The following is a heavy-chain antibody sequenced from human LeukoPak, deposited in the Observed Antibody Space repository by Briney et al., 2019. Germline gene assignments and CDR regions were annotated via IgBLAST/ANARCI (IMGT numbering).Heavy chain of an antibody. CDR3: ARVPARYGGWSSYYFDY. CDR2: INPNSGGT. D-gene: IGHD4-23*01. J-gene: IGHJ4*02. V-gene: IGHV1-2*04. CDR1: GYTFTGYY. Sequence: ASVKVSCKASGYTFTGYYMHWVRQAPGQGLEWMGWINPNSGGTNYAQKFQGWVTMTRDTSISTAYMELSRLRSDDTAVYYCARVPARYGGWSSYYFDYWGQGTLVTVSS.